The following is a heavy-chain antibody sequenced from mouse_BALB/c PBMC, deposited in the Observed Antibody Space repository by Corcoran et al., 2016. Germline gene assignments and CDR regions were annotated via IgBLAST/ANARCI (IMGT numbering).Heavy chain of an antibody. CDR3: ARGYGNYEGWYFDV. V-gene: IGHV1-18*01. J-gene: IGHJ1*01. Sequence: EVQLQQSGPELVKPGASMKISCKASGYSFTGYTMNWVKQSHGKNLEWIGLINPYNGGTSYNQKFTGKATLTVDKSSSTAYMELRSLTSEDPAVYYCARGYGNYEGWYFDVWGAGTTVTVSS. D-gene: IGHD2-10*02. CDR2: INPYNGGT. CDR1: GYSFTGYT.